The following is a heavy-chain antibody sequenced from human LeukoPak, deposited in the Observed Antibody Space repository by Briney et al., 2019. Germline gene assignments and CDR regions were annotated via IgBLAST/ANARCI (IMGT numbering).Heavy chain of an antibody. CDR2: IYHSGST. D-gene: IGHD5-18*01. V-gene: IGHV4-38-2*02. Sequence: SETLSLTCTVSGYSISSGYYWGWIRQPPGKGLEWIGSIYHSGSTYYNPSLKSRVTISVDTSKNQFSLKLSSVTAAETAVYYCAREGRYRYGYNEYHLYMDIWGKGTTVTVSS. CDR3: AREGRYRYGYNEYHLYMDI. CDR1: GYSISSGYY. J-gene: IGHJ6*03.